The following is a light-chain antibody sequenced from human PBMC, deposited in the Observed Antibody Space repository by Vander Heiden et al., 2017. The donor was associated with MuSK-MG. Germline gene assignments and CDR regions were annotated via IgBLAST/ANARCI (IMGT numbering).Light chain of an antibody. CDR3: QQSYGTPFT. Sequence: ESQMTQFPSSRSAVAGARVTNTCLASQSISSYLNWYQQKPGKAPKLLIYAASSLQSGVPSRFSGSGSGTDFTLTMSSLQPEDFATYYCQQSYGTPFTCGHGTKVDIK. CDR2: AAS. CDR1: QSISSY. V-gene: IGKV1-39*01. J-gene: IGKJ3*01.